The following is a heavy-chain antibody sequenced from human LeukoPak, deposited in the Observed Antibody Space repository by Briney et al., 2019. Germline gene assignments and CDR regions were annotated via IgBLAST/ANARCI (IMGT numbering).Heavy chain of an antibody. V-gene: IGHV5-51*01. Sequence: GESLRISCKGSGFRFTQYWIGWARQMPGKGLEWMGIIYPGASDTRYSPSFQGQVTISADKSISTAYLQWSSLKASDTAMHYCAIGGDSTTSCYRCFNYWGQGTLVTVSS. J-gene: IGHJ4*02. CDR2: IYPGASDT. CDR3: AIGGDSTTSCYRCFNY. CDR1: GFRFTQYW. D-gene: IGHD2-2*02.